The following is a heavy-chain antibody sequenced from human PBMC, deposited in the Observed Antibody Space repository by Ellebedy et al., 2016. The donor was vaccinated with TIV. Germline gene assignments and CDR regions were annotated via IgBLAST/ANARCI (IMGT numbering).Heavy chain of an antibody. V-gene: IGHV3-74*01. D-gene: IGHD7-27*01. J-gene: IGHJ4*02. CDR1: GFTFSNYW. CDR3: AKGNFWGRLDW. CDR2: IYNDGTST. Sequence: GESLKISCAASGFTFSNYWMHWVRQAPGKGLVWVARIYNDGTSTSYADSVQGRFTISRDNSKNTLYVQMNSLRGEDTAVYYCAKGNFWGRLDWWGQGTLVTVSS.